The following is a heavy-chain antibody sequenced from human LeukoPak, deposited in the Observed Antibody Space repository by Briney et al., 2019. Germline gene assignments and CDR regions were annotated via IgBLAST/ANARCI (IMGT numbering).Heavy chain of an antibody. V-gene: IGHV1-69*13. CDR1: GGAFSSYA. J-gene: IGHJ6*02. CDR3: ASGGGWDSGWAKGYYYGMDV. CDR2: IIPIFGTA. Sequence: SVKVSCKASGGAFSSYAISWVRQAPGQGLEWMGGIIPIFGTANYAQKFQGRVTITADESTSTAYMELSSLRSDDTAVYYCASGGGWDSGWAKGYYYGMDVWGQGTTVTVSS. D-gene: IGHD6-19*01.